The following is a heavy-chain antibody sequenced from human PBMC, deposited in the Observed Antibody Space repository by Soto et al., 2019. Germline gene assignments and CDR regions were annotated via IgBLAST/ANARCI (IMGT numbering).Heavy chain of an antibody. CDR3: ARHLSNFRYYYYAMDV. CDR2: IYPGDSDT. V-gene: IGHV5-51*01. CDR1: GYTFTDYW. D-gene: IGHD4-4*01. J-gene: IGHJ6*02. Sequence: PGESLKISCNGSGYTFTDYWIGWVRQLPGKGLEWMGIIYPGDSDTRYSPSFQGHVTITVDKSTSTAYLQWNTLKASDTAMYYCARHLSNFRYYYYAMDVWGQGTKVTVSS.